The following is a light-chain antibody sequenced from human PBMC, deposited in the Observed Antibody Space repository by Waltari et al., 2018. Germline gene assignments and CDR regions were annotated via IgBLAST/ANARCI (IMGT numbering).Light chain of an antibody. CDR1: QSVVNI. CDR3: HQSSSLPIT. CDR2: YAS. Sequence: EIVLTQSPEFQSVTLKEKVTITCQASQSVVNILHWYQQKPDQSPKLLIKYASQSFPGVPSRFSGSGSGTDFTLTINSLEAEDAATYYCHQSSSLPITFGQGTRLDIK. V-gene: IGKV6-21*01. J-gene: IGKJ5*01.